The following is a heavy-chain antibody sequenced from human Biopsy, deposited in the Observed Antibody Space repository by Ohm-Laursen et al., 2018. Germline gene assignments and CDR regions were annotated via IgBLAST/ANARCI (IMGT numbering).Heavy chain of an antibody. V-gene: IGHV3-23*01. CDR2: ISGSAGST. Sequence: SLRLSCAAPGFPFHNYAMNWVRQAPRKGLEWVSAISGSAGSTNYADSVKGRFTISRDNSKNTLYLQLNSLRAEDTALYYCAKINPSSIYYYYGMDVWGQGTTVTVSS. J-gene: IGHJ6*02. CDR3: AKINPSSIYYYYGMDV. CDR1: GFPFHNYA.